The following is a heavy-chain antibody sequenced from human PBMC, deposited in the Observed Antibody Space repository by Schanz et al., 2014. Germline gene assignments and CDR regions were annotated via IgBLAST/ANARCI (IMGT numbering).Heavy chain of an antibody. CDR2: IKQDGSEK. V-gene: IGHV3-7*01. D-gene: IGHD3-3*01. CDR1: GFIFRNSW. CDR3: ARGVRIDY. Sequence: VQLVESGGGLVQPGGSLRLSCAASGFIFRNSWMSWVRQAPGKGLEWVANIKQDGSEKYYVDSVKGRFTISRDNAKNSLYLQMNSLTAEDTAVYYCARGVRIDYWGQGTLVTVSS. J-gene: IGHJ4*02.